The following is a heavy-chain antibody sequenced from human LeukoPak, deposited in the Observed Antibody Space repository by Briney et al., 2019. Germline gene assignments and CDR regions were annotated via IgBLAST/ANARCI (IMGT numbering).Heavy chain of an antibody. J-gene: IGHJ6*03. V-gene: IGHV4-34*01. D-gene: IGHD3-9*01. CDR3: AITHYDILTGYHKYMGV. Sequence: SETLSLTCAVYGESFSGHYWSWIRQPPGKGLEWIGEINHSGSTNYNPSLKSRVTTSADTSKNQFSLKLKFVTAADTAVYYCAITHYDILTGYHKYMGVWGKGTTVTISS. CDR2: INHSGST. CDR1: GESFSGHY.